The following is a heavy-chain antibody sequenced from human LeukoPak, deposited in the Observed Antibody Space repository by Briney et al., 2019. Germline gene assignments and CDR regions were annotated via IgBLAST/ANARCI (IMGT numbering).Heavy chain of an antibody. CDR2: IYYSGST. CDR1: GGSISSSSYD. Sequence: SEALSLTCTVSGGSISSSSYDWGWIRQPPGKGLEWIGSIYYSGSTYYNPSLKRRVTISVDTSKNQFSLKLSSVTAADTAVYYCARHSRSGWYFGWFDPWGQGTLVTVSS. V-gene: IGHV4-39*01. CDR3: ARHSRSGWYFGWFDP. J-gene: IGHJ5*02. D-gene: IGHD6-19*01.